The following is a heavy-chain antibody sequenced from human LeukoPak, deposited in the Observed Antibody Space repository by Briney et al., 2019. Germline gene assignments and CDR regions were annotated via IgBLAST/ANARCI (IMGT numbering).Heavy chain of an antibody. CDR3: AMLASQYLTSWFDY. V-gene: IGHV3-23*01. D-gene: IGHD2/OR15-2a*01. CDR2: ISVGGGDT. Sequence: GGSLRLSCATSGFTFSSSAMSWVRQAPGKGLEWVSTISVGGGDTNYADSVKGRFTISRDNPKNTPYLQVNSLRAEDTAVYYCAMLASQYLTSWFDYWGQGTLVTVSS. CDR1: GFTFSSSA. J-gene: IGHJ4*02.